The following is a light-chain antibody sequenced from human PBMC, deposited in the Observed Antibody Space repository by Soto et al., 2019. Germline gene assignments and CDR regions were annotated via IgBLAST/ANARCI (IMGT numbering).Light chain of an antibody. CDR2: GAS. CDR1: QSVSSD. Sequence: EIILTRSPGTLSLSPWERATLSFRASQSVSSDLAWYHQKPGQAPMLLIYGASTRATGIPARFSGSGSGTEFTLTISSLQPDDFATYSCQQYNTYSSFGQGTRLE. CDR3: QQYNTYSS. V-gene: IGKV3-15*01. J-gene: IGKJ5*01.